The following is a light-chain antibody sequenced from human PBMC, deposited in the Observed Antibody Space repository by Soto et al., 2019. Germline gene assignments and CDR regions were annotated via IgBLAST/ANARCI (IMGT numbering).Light chain of an antibody. J-gene: IGLJ1*01. V-gene: IGLV2-14*01. CDR1: SSDVGGYKY. CDR3: SSYTSSSSHYV. CDR2: EVS. Sequence: VLTQPASVSESPGRSITIYCAGTSSDVGGYKYVSWYQQHPGKAPKLMIYEVSTRPSGVSNRFSGSKSGNTASLTISGLQAEDEADYYCSSYTSSSSHYVFGTGTKVTVL.